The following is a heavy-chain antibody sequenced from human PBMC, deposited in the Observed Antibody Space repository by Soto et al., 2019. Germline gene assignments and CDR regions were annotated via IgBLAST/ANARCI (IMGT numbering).Heavy chain of an antibody. V-gene: IGHV2-5*01. CDR1: GFSLNTAGGG. CDR3: EHRPNWGMEGLGA. CDR2: IYWNDDK. D-gene: IGHD7-27*01. J-gene: IGHJ6*02. Sequence: QITLKESGPTLVKPTQTLTLTCTLSGFSLNTAGGGVVWVRQPPGKALQWLALIYWNDDKRYSPALKTRLAVAKDTFRNQVLLTMANMDPVDTATYFCEHRPNWGMEGLGAWGQGTTVTVSS.